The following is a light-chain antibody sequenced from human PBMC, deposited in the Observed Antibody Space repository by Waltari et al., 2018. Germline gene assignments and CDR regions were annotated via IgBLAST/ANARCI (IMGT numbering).Light chain of an antibody. J-gene: IGKJ2*02. CDR3: QQYLRAPRT. CDR1: QSLLYDIDNKDY. CDR2: WAP. Sequence: DIVMTQSPDSLAVSLGERSTINCKSSQSLLYDIDNKDYLAWYQQKPGQPPKLLLHWAPTRESGVPDRFSGSGSGTDFTLTISSLQADDVAVYYCQQYLRAPRTFAQGTGLEIK. V-gene: IGKV4-1*01.